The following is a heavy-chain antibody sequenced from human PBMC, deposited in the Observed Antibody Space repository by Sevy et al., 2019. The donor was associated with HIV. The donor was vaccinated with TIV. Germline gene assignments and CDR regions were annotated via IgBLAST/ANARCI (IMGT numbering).Heavy chain of an antibody. D-gene: IGHD6-13*01. Sequence: GGSLRLSCAASGFTFSDHYMEWVRQAPGKGLEWVGRIRNKADSYTTEYAASVKGRFTISRDDSKNSLYLLMNSLKTEDTAVYYCATHAGIAVADRVFDYWGQGTLVTVSS. CDR3: ATHAGIAVADRVFDY. CDR1: GFTFSDHY. CDR2: IRNKADSYTT. V-gene: IGHV3-72*01. J-gene: IGHJ4*02.